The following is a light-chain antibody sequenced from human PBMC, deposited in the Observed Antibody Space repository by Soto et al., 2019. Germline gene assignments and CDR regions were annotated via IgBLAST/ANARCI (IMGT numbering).Light chain of an antibody. V-gene: IGKV1-39*01. CDR3: QQSYSTLSNS. Sequence: DIQMTQSPSSLSASVGDRVTITCRASQSISRHLTWYQQKPGKAPNLLIYTASTFQNGVPSRFSGSGSGTDFTLPISSMQHEDFATSYYQQSYSTLSNSFGQGTRLEIK. CDR2: TAS. J-gene: IGKJ5*01. CDR1: QSISRH.